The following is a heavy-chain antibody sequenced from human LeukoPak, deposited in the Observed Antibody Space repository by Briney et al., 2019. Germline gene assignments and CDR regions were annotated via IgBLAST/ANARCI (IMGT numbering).Heavy chain of an antibody. V-gene: IGHV3-48*01. CDR3: ARDQSYYYDSSGYYFDAFDI. CDR2: ITSQNTTT. CDR1: GFTFGSYS. J-gene: IGHJ3*02. D-gene: IGHD3-22*01. Sequence: PGGSLRLSCAASGFTFGSYSMNWVRQAPGKGLEWISKITSQNTTTYYADSVKGRFTISRDNAKNSLYLQMNSLRAEDTAVYYCARDQSYYYDSSGYYFDAFDIWGQGTMVTVSS.